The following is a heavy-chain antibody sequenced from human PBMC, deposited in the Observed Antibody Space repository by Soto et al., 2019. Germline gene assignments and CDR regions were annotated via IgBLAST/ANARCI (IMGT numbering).Heavy chain of an antibody. Sequence: QVQLQESGPGLVKPSETLSLTCTVSGGSISSYYWSWIRQPPGKGLEWIGYIYYSGSTNYNPSLKSRVTISVDTSKNQFSLKLSSVTAADTAVYYCARGRYDYVWGSATYYFDYWGQGTLVTVSS. CDR2: IYYSGST. J-gene: IGHJ4*02. CDR1: GGSISSYY. V-gene: IGHV4-59*01. D-gene: IGHD3-16*01. CDR3: ARGRYDYVWGSATYYFDY.